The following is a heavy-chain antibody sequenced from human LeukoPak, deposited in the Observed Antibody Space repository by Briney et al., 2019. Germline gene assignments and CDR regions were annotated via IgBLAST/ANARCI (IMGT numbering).Heavy chain of an antibody. J-gene: IGHJ5*02. CDR3: ARDES. Sequence: GGSLRLSCAASGFIFSNSWMSWVRQAPGKGLEWVANIKEDGSEKYYVDSVEGRFTISRDNAKNSLYLQMNSLGAEDTAVYYCARDESWGQGTLVTVSS. CDR2: IKEDGSEK. CDR1: GFIFSNSW. V-gene: IGHV3-7*03.